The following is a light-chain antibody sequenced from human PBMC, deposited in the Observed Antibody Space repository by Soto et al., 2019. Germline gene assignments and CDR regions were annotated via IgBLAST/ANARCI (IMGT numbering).Light chain of an antibody. CDR3: AAWDDSLKGAV. Sequence: QSVLTQPPSASGTPGQRVTISCSGSSSNIGSNSVNWYQQLPGTAPKLLIYNNNHRPSGVPDRFSGSKSGTSASLAISGLQSEEEGDYYCAAWDDSLKGAVFGGGTQLTVL. V-gene: IGLV1-44*01. J-gene: IGLJ7*01. CDR2: NNN. CDR1: SSNIGSNS.